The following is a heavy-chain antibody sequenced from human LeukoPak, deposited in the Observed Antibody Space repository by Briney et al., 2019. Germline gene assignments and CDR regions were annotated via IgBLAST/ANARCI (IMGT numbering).Heavy chain of an antibody. CDR3: ARGVLSGSAPFDY. J-gene: IGHJ4*02. D-gene: IGHD1-26*01. CDR2: ISTFNGNR. Sequence: ASVKVSCKASGYTFTGYYMHWVRQAPGQGLEWMGWISTFNGNRHYAQKLQDRVTMTTDTSTSTVYMELRSLRSDDTAVYYCARGVLSGSAPFDYWGQGTLVTVSS. V-gene: IGHV1-18*04. CDR1: GYTFTGYY.